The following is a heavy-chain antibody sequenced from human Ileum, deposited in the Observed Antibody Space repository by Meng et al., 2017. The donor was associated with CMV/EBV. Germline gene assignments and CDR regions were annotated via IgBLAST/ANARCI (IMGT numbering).Heavy chain of an antibody. V-gene: IGHV3-33*01. D-gene: IGHD2-15*01. J-gene: IGHJ4*02. CDR1: GRIFSSYA. CDR2: IWYDGTNK. CDR3: ARDLRGGYFAQGAFES. Sequence: SGRIFSSYAMHWVRQAPGRGLKWVAVIWYDGTNKFYGGSVNGRFTISRDDSKNTLYLQMNSLTAEDTAVYYCARDLRGGYFAQGAFESWGQGTLVTVSS.